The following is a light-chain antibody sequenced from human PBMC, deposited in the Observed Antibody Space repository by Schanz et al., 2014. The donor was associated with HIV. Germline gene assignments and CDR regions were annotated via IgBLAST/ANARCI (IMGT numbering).Light chain of an antibody. Sequence: EIVLTQSPGTLSLSPGERATLSCRASQSVSSSYLAWYQQKPGQAPRLLIYGASSRATGIPDRFSGSGSGTDFTLTISRLEPEDFAVYYCQQYGGSPFNTFGGGTKVEIK. CDR3: QQYGGSPFNT. CDR2: GAS. J-gene: IGKJ4*01. CDR1: QSVSSSY. V-gene: IGKV3-20*01.